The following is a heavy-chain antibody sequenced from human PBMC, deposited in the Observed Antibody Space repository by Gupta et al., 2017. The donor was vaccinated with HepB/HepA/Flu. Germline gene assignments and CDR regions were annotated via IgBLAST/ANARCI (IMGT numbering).Heavy chain of an antibody. V-gene: IGHV1-46*01. Sequence: QVQLLQSGAEVKKPGASVKVSCKASGYTFSTYYIHWVRQAPGQGLEWVGIINPSGGATSDGQKFQGRVTMTRDTSTSTVYTELSSLRSEDTAIYYCARRVGATNRDAFDIWGQGTLVTVSS. CDR1: GYTFSTYY. J-gene: IGHJ3*02. CDR3: ARRVGATNRDAFDI. D-gene: IGHD1-26*01. CDR2: INPSGGAT.